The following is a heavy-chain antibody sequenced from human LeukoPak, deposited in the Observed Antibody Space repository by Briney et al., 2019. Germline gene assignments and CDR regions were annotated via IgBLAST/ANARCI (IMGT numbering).Heavy chain of an antibody. Sequence: PSETLSLTCTVSGGSISSYYWGWIRQPPGKGLEWIGSIYYSGSTYYNPSLKSRVTISVDTSKNQFSLKLSSVTAADTAVYYCRTGYPPYYYFDYWGQGTLVTVSS. CDR1: GGSISSYY. CDR3: RTGYPPYYYFDY. V-gene: IGHV4-39*01. J-gene: IGHJ4*02. D-gene: IGHD3-9*01. CDR2: IYYSGST.